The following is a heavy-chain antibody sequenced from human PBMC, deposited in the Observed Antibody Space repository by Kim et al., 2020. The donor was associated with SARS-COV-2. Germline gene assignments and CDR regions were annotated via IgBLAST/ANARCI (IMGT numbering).Heavy chain of an antibody. V-gene: IGHV1-8*01. J-gene: IGHJ6*02. D-gene: IGHD3-3*01. Sequence: ASVKVSCKASGYTFTSYDINWVRQATGQGLEWMGWMNPYSGNTGYAQKFQGRVTMTRNTSISTAYMELSSLRSEDTAVYYCARGPIRKVYDFWSGYYFAEYYYGMDVWGQGTTVTVSS. CDR3: ARGPIRKVYDFWSGYYFAEYYYGMDV. CDR2: MNPYSGNT. CDR1: GYTFTSYD.